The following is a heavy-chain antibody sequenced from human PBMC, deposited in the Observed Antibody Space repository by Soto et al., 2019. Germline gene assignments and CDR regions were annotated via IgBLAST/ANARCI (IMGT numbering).Heavy chain of an antibody. CDR2: ISSNGGST. D-gene: IGHD1-26*01. Sequence: EVQLVESGGGLVQPGGSLRLSCAASGFTFSSYAMHWVRQAPGKGLEYVSAISSNGGSTYYANSVKGRFTISRDNSKNTLYLQMGSLRAEDMAVYYCARKPFVGATAGYYGMDVWGQGTTVTVSS. CDR1: GFTFSSYA. J-gene: IGHJ6*02. CDR3: ARKPFVGATAGYYGMDV. V-gene: IGHV3-64*01.